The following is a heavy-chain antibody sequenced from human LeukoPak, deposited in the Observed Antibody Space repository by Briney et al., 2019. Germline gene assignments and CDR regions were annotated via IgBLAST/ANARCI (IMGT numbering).Heavy chain of an antibody. J-gene: IGHJ4*02. Sequence: PSETLSLTCTVSGGSISSGDYYWSWIRQPPGKGLEWIGYIYYSGSTYYNPSLKSRVTISVDTSKNQFSLKLSSVTAADTAVYYCASTLMGVEVATINYYFDYWGQGTLVTVSS. V-gene: IGHV4-30-4*01. CDR2: IYYSGST. CDR3: ASTLMGVEVATINYYFDY. CDR1: GGSISSGDYY. D-gene: IGHD5-24*01.